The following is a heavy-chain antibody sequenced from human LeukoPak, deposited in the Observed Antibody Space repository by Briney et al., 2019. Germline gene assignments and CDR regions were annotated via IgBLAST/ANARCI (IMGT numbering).Heavy chain of an antibody. CDR3: ARGVGDIGYCSSTSCPGSFQH. J-gene: IGHJ1*01. Sequence: SVKVSCKASGGTFSSYAMSWVRQAPGQGLEWMGGIIPIFGTANYAEKFQGRVTTTADKSTSTAYMELSSLRSEDTAVYYSARGVGDIGYCSSTSCPGSFQHWGQGTLVTVSS. V-gene: IGHV1-69*06. CDR2: IIPIFGTA. D-gene: IGHD2-2*01. CDR1: GGTFSSYA.